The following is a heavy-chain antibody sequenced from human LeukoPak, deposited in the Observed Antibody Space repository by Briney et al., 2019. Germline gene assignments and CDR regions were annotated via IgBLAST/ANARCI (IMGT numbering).Heavy chain of an antibody. Sequence: SETLSLTCTVSGGSISSYYWSWIRQPPGKGLEWIGSIYYSGSTYYNPSLKSRVTISVDTSKNQFSLKLSSVTAADTAVYYCAESRDGYNRGADAFDIWGQGTMVTVSS. J-gene: IGHJ3*02. V-gene: IGHV4-59*05. CDR2: IYYSGST. CDR3: AESRDGYNRGADAFDI. D-gene: IGHD5-12*01. CDR1: GGSISSYY.